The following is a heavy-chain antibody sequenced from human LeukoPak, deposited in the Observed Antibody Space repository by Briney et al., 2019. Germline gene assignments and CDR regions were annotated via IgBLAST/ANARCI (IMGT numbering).Heavy chain of an antibody. J-gene: IGHJ6*03. CDR1: GFTVSANH. D-gene: IGHD3-3*01. CDR3: AKDLNVDFWSGYYYYYYYLDV. Sequence: QSGGSLRLSCAASGFTVSANHMNWVRQVPGKGLDWVSVMYSGGDTYYTDSVKGRFTFSRDNSKNTMYLQMNSLRPEDTAVYYCAKDLNVDFWSGYYYYYYYLDVWGKGTTVAVSS. V-gene: IGHV3-66*01. CDR2: MYSGGDT.